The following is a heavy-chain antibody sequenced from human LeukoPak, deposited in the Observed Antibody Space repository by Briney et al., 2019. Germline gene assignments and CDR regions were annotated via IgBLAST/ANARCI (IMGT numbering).Heavy chain of an antibody. Sequence: GGSLRLSCAASGFTFSSYAMIWVRQAPGKGLEWVSAIRNSGSDTYYPDSVRGRFTISRDNSKNTLSLQVNSLRAEDTAIYYCAKVVTSGSYYYFDFWGQGTLVTVSS. V-gene: IGHV3-23*01. CDR1: GFTFSSYA. CDR3: AKVVTSGSYYYFDF. CDR2: IRNSGSDT. J-gene: IGHJ4*02. D-gene: IGHD1-26*01.